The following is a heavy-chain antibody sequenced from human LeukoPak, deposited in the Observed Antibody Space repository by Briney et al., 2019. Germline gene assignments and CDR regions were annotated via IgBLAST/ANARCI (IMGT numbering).Heavy chain of an antibody. CDR2: IYYSGST. D-gene: IGHD6-6*01. Sequence: SETLSFTCTVSGGSISSYYWSWIRQPPGKGLEWIGYIYYSGSTNYNPSLKSRVTISVDTSKNQFSLKLSSVTAADTAVYYCARVRRQLGLWLDYWGQGTLVTVSS. CDR1: GGSISSYY. V-gene: IGHV4-59*01. J-gene: IGHJ4*02. CDR3: ARVRRQLGLWLDY.